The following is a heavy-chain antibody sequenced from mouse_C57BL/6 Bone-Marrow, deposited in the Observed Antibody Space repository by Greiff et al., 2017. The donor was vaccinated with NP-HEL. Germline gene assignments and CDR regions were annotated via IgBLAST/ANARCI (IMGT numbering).Heavy chain of an antibody. V-gene: IGHV5-4*03. Sequence: EVNVVESGGGLVKPGGSLKLSCAASGFTFSSYAMSWVRQTPEKRLEWVATISDGGSYTYYPDNVKGRFTISRDNAKNNLYLQMIHLKSEDTAMYYCARGAFYYLYFDYWGQGTTLTVSS. D-gene: IGHD1-1*01. CDR2: ISDGGSYT. J-gene: IGHJ2*01. CDR1: GFTFSSYA. CDR3: ARGAFYYLYFDY.